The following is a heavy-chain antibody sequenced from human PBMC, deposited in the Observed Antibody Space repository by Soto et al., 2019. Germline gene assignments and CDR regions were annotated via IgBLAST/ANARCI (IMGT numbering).Heavy chain of an antibody. Sequence: AASVKVSCKASGGTFSSYAISWVRQAPGQGLEWMGGIIPIFGTANYAQKFQGRVTITADESTSTAYMELSSLRSEDTAVYYCASVRGYSSGWYEFYYFDYWGQGTLVTVSS. CDR2: IIPIFGTA. J-gene: IGHJ4*02. CDR1: GGTFSSYA. V-gene: IGHV1-69*13. D-gene: IGHD6-19*01. CDR3: ASVRGYSSGWYEFYYFDY.